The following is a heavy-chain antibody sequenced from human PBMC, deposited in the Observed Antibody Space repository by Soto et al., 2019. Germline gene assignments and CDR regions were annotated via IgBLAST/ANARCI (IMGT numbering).Heavy chain of an antibody. D-gene: IGHD5-18*01. V-gene: IGHV1-69*13. CDR3: ARLHSHGTYGMDV. CDR1: GGSFTYT. J-gene: IGHJ6*02. Sequence: SVKVSFKASGGSFTYTLSWVRQAPGQGLEWMGGIIPIFDTANYAQKFQGRVTITADESTKTAYMELSTLRSEGTAVYYCARLHSHGTYGMDVWGQGTTVTVSS. CDR2: IIPIFDTA.